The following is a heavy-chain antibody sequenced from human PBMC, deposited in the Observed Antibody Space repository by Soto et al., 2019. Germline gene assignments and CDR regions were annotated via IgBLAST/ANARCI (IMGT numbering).Heavy chain of an antibody. CDR1: GFTFSSYW. V-gene: IGHV3-74*01. CDR3: ARETRLGYCSSTSCFYYYYKDV. J-gene: IGHJ6*03. Sequence: GGSLRLSCAASGFTFSSYWMHWVRQAPGKGLVWVSRINSDGSSTSYADSVKGRFTISRDNAKNTLYLQMNSLRAEDTAVYYCARETRLGYCSSTSCFYYYYKDVWGKGTTVTVSS. D-gene: IGHD2-2*01. CDR2: INSDGSST.